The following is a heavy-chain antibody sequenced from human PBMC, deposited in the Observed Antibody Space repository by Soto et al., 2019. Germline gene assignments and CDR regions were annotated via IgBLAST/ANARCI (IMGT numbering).Heavy chain of an antibody. V-gene: IGHV4-34*01. Sequence: SETLSLTCAVYGGSFSGYYWSWIRQPPGKGLEWIGEINHSGSTNYNPSLKSRVTISVDTSKNQFSLKLSSVTAADTAVYYCARGSSGYYYYYGMDVWGQGTTVTVSS. CDR3: ARGSSGYYYYYGMDV. D-gene: IGHD3-10*01. CDR1: GGSFSGYY. CDR2: INHSGST. J-gene: IGHJ6*02.